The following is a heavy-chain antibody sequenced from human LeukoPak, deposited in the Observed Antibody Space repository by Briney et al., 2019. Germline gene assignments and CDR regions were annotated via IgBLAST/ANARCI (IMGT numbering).Heavy chain of an antibody. CDR3: ARADTTMADPYIDY. CDR1: GFTFSSYW. Sequence: GGSLRLSCAASGFTFSSYWMHWVRQAPGKGLVWVSRINSDGSSTSYADSVKGRFTISRDNAKNSLYLQMNSLRAEDTAVYYCARADTTMADPYIDYWGQGTLVTVSS. J-gene: IGHJ4*02. D-gene: IGHD5-18*01. V-gene: IGHV3-74*01. CDR2: INSDGSST.